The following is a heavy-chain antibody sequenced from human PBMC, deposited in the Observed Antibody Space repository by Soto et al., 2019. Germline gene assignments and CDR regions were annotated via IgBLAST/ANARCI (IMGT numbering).Heavy chain of an antibody. CDR1: GGTFSSYT. CDR2: IIPILGIA. D-gene: IGHD6-19*01. V-gene: IGHV1-69*04. CDR3: ARDYSGWYVFDY. Sequence: ASVKVSCKASGGTFSSYTISWVRQAPGQGLEWMGRIIPILGIANYAQKFQGRVTITADKSTSTAYMELSSLRSEDTAVYYCARDYSGWYVFDYWGQGTLVTVSS. J-gene: IGHJ4*02.